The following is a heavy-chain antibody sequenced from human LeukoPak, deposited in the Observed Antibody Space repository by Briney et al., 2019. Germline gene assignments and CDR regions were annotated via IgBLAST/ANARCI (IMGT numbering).Heavy chain of an antibody. Sequence: SVRVSCKASGGTFSSSAISWVRQAPGQGLEWMGGIIPMFDTTNYAQKLQGRVSMTTDTSTSTAYMDLRSLRSDDTAVYYCARDLRYSSGWSASGMDVWGKGTTVTISS. CDR1: GGTFSSSA. CDR3: ARDLRYSSGWSASGMDV. V-gene: IGHV1-69*05. J-gene: IGHJ6*03. CDR2: IIPMFDTT. D-gene: IGHD6-19*01.